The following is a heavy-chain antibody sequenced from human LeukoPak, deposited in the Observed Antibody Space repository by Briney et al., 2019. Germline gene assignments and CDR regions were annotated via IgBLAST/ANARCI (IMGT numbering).Heavy chain of an antibody. Sequence: ASVKVSCTASGYTFTSYDINWVRQAPGQGLEWMGWMNPNSGNTGYAQKFQGRVTMTRNTPISTAYMELSSLRSEDTAVYYCARGRGGPGIAVAGHFYYYLHGMDVWGQGTTVTVSS. J-gene: IGHJ6*02. CDR1: GYTFTSYD. CDR2: MNPNSGNT. D-gene: IGHD6-19*01. CDR3: ARGRGGPGIAVAGHFYYYLHGMDV. V-gene: IGHV1-8*01.